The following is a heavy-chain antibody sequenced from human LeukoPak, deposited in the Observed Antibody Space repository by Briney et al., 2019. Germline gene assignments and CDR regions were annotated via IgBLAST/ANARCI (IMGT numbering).Heavy chain of an antibody. CDR2: TMPLFGTA. CDR3: ARDVHGDYGSGWFDP. D-gene: IGHD4-17*01. CDR1: GGTFNNSA. V-gene: IGHV1-69*05. Sequence: SVKVSCKTSGGTFNNSAISWVRQAPGQGLEWLGGTMPLFGTAGYAQEFQGRVTITKDESTRTVYLELTSLTSDDTAVYYCARDVHGDYGSGWFDPWGQGTLVSVSS. J-gene: IGHJ5*02.